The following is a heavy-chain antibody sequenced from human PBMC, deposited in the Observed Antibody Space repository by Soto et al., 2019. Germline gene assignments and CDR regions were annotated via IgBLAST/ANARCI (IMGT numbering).Heavy chain of an antibody. CDR1: GFMFSSYW. CDR3: ATSSGSYFPVGHDR. D-gene: IGHD3-10*01. Sequence: VHLVESGGGLVEPGGSLRLSCEASGFMFSSYWMSWVRQAPGEGLEWVANIKQDGSEIHYLESVEGRFTIFRDNARRLLYLQMNSLRAEDTAVYFCATSSGSYFPVGHDRWGQGTLVVVSS. V-gene: IGHV3-7*01. CDR2: IKQDGSEI. J-gene: IGHJ4*02.